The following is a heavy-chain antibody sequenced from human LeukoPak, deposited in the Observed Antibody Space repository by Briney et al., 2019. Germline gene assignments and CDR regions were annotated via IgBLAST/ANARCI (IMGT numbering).Heavy chain of an antibody. CDR1: VYTFTSYD. CDR2: GNPNSGKT. J-gene: IGHJ1*01. CDR3: AAAVAGTLSEYFQH. V-gene: IGHV1-8*01. Sequence: VASVKVSCMASVYTFTSYDIHWVGPPTGQGLAWMGWGNPNSGKTGYAQKFQGRVTMTRNTSISTAYMELSSLRSEDTAVYYCAAAVAGTLSEYFQHWGQGTLVTVSS. D-gene: IGHD6-19*01.